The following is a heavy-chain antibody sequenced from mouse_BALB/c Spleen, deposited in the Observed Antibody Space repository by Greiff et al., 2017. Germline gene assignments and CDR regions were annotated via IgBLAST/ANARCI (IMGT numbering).Heavy chain of an antibody. CDR3: ASDYDAMDY. CDR2: IYPGDGDT. CDR1: GYAFSSSW. V-gene: IGHV1-82*01. J-gene: IGHJ4*01. Sequence: VHLVESGPELVKPGASVKISCKASGYAFSSSWMNWVKQRPGQGLEWIGRIYPGDGDTNYNGKFKGKATLTADKSSSTAYMQLSSLTSVDSAVYFCASDYDAMDYWGQGTSVTVSS.